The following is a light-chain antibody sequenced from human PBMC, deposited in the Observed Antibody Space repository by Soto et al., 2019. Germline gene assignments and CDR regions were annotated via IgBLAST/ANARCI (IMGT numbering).Light chain of an antibody. CDR2: EVS. J-gene: IGLJ2*01. CDR1: SSDVGSYNY. V-gene: IGLV2-8*01. CDR3: SSYAGSIFVV. Sequence: QSALTQPPSASGSPGQSVTISCTGTSSDVGSYNYISWYQQKPGKAPKLMIYEVSKRPSGVPDRFSGSKSGNTASLTVSGLQAEDEADYYCSSYAGSIFVVFGGGTKLTV.